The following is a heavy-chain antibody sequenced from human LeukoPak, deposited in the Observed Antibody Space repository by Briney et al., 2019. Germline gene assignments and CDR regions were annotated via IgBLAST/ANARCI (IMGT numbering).Heavy chain of an antibody. CDR1: GFTFSDHY. Sequence: GGSLRLSCATSGFTFSDHYMTWIRQAPGKGLEWVAVISYDGSNKYYADSVKGRFTISRDNSKNTLYLQMNSLRAEDTAVYYCARAGMIVWGAFDIWGQGTMVTVSS. D-gene: IGHD3-22*01. CDR3: ARAGMIVWGAFDI. J-gene: IGHJ3*02. V-gene: IGHV3-30*03. CDR2: ISYDGSNK.